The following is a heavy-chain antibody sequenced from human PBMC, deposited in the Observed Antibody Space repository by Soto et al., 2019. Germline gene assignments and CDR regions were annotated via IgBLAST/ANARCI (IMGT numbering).Heavy chain of an antibody. CDR2: IYYSGST. CDR1: GGSISSGGYY. D-gene: IGHD2-2*01. V-gene: IGHV4-31*03. J-gene: IGHJ4*02. Sequence: QVQLQESGPGLVKPSQTLSLTCTVSGGSISSGGYYWSWIRQPPGKGLEWIGYIYYSGSTYYNPSLKSRATISVDTHKNQFSLKLSAVTAADTAVYYCARYAPYGQLGFDYWGQGTLVTVSS. CDR3: ARYAPYGQLGFDY.